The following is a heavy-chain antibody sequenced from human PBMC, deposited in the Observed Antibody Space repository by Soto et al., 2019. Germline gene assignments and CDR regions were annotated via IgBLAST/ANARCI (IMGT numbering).Heavy chain of an antibody. CDR1: EGTFSSYA. CDR3: ASHYDFWSGSRPGYYYYGMDV. J-gene: IGHJ6*02. D-gene: IGHD3-3*01. CDR2: IIPIFGTA. V-gene: IGHV1-69*13. Sequence: GASVKVSCKASEGTFSSYAISWVRQAPGQGLEWMGGIIPIFGTANYAQKFQGRVTITADESTSTAYMELSSLRSEDTAVYYCASHYDFWSGSRPGYYYYGMDVWGQGTTVTVSS.